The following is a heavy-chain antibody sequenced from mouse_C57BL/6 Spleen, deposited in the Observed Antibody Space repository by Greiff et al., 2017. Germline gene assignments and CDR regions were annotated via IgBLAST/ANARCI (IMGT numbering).Heavy chain of an antibody. J-gene: IGHJ4*01. CDR2: IDPSDSET. D-gene: IGHD1-1*01. CDR1: GYTFTSYW. V-gene: IGHV1-52*01. CDR3: ARPGSSGYYAMDY. Sequence: QVQLQQPGAELVRPGSSVKLSCKASGYTFTSYWMHWVKQRPIQGLEWIGNIDPSDSETHYNQKFKDKATLTVDKSSSTAYMQLSSLTSEDSAVYYCARPGSSGYYAMDYWGKGTSVTVSS.